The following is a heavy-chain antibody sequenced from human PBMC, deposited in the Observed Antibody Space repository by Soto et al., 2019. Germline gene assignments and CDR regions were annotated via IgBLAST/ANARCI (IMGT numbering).Heavy chain of an antibody. CDR1: GYSFTSYW. D-gene: IGHD3-3*01. CDR2: IYPGDSDT. CDR3: ARQTIFGVVRPAFDI. Sequence: GESLKISCKGSGYSFTSYWIGWVRQMPGKGLEWMGIIYPGDSDTRYSPSFQGQVTISADKSISTAYLQWGSPKASDTAMYYCARQTIFGVVRPAFDIWGQGTMVTVSS. V-gene: IGHV5-51*01. J-gene: IGHJ3*02.